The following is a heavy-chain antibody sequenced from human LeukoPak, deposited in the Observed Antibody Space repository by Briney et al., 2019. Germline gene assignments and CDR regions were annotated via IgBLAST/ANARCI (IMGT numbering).Heavy chain of an antibody. Sequence: KPSETLSFTCTVSTRSISSYYLSWLRHPPGGGLEWIGYIYDSGSTNYNPSLKSRVTISGDASTNQFSLQLNSVTAADPAGDYWATDSVTSRWYYYYYAYYTVVWGARTTDTVSS. J-gene: IGHJ6*03. CDR3: ATDSVTSRWYYYYYAYYTVV. V-gene: IGHV4-59*01. D-gene: IGHD6-19*01. CDR2: IYDSGST. CDR1: TRSISSYY.